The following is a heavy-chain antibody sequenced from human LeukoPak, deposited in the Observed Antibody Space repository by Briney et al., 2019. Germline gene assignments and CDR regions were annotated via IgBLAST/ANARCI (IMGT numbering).Heavy chain of an antibody. V-gene: IGHV3-23*03. Sequence: GGSLRLSCAASGFTFSSYSMNWVRQAPGKGLEWVSVIYSGGSTYYADSVKGRFSISRDNSKNTLYLQMSSLRAEDTAVYYCAKGPLTEVAGTTWDYWGQGTLVTVSS. CDR2: IYSGGST. J-gene: IGHJ4*02. CDR3: AKGPLTEVAGTTWDY. CDR1: GFTFSSYS. D-gene: IGHD6-19*01.